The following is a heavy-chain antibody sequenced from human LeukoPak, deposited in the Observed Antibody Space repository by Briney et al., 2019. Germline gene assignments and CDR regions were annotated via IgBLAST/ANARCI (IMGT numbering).Heavy chain of an antibody. V-gene: IGHV4-38-2*02. D-gene: IGHD6-19*01. J-gene: IGHJ4*02. CDR3: ARHSSGWSQYYFDY. CDR1: GYTMNSGYY. CDR2: TTHSGST. Sequence: PSETLSLTCNVSGYTMNSGYYWSWIRQTPGNGLEWIGETTHSGSTDYNPSLKSRVSVSVDTSKNQFSLKLTSVTAADTAVYYCARHSSGWSQYYFDYWGQGTLVTVSS.